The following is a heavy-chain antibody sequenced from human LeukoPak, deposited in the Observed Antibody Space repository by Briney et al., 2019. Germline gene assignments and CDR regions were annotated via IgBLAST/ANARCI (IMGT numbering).Heavy chain of an antibody. CDR2: ISGSSSAI. CDR1: GFNVSSYD. CDR3: ARRFDS. V-gene: IGHV3-48*02. Sequence: GGSLRLSCAASGFNVSSYDMNWVRQPPGKGLEWVSCISGSSSAIYYADSVKGRFTISRDNAKNSLYLQMNRLRDEDTAVYYCARRFDSWGQGTLVTVSS. J-gene: IGHJ4*02.